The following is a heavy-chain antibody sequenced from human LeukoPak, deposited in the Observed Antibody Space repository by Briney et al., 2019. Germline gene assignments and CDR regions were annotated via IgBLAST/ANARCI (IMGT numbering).Heavy chain of an antibody. D-gene: IGHD3-9*01. Sequence: SETLSLTCTVPGGSISSYYWSWIRQPPRKGLEWVGYIYYSVGTNYNPSLKSRVTISVDTSKSQFSLKLSSVTAADTAVYYCARDSSGLRYFDWLSLKPYYYYGMDVWGQGTTVTVSS. V-gene: IGHV4-59*01. CDR1: GGSISSYY. CDR3: ARDSSGLRYFDWLSLKPYYYYGMDV. CDR2: IYYSVGT. J-gene: IGHJ6*02.